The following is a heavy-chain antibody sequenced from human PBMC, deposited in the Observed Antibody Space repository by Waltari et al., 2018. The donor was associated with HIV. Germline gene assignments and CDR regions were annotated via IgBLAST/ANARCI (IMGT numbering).Heavy chain of an antibody. D-gene: IGHD3-3*01. Sequence: EVQLVESGGGLVQPGGSLRLSCATSGFTFSNYWMHWFRQAPGKGLGWVSRMNMDGTRRSYADYVKGRFTTARDNDKHTLYLQMNSRRDEDTAVYYCAREDFGAGNWFFDLWGRGTLVTVSS. CDR3: AREDFGAGNWFFDL. CDR1: GFTFSNYW. CDR2: MNMDGTRR. J-gene: IGHJ2*01. V-gene: IGHV3-74*01.